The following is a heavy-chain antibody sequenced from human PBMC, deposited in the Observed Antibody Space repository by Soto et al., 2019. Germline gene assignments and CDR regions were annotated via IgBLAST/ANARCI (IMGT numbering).Heavy chain of an antibody. Sequence: GGSLRLSCAASGFTFSSYAMSWVRQAPGKGLEWVSAISGSGGSTYYADSVKGRFTISRDNSKNTLYLQMNSLRAEDTAVYYCAKGIVVVPAAVYYYMDVWGKGTTVTVSS. CDR1: GFTFSSYA. CDR2: ISGSGGST. V-gene: IGHV3-23*01. D-gene: IGHD2-2*01. J-gene: IGHJ6*03. CDR3: AKGIVVVPAAVYYYMDV.